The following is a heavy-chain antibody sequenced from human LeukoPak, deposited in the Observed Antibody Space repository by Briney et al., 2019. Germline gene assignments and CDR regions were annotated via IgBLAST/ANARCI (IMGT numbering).Heavy chain of an antibody. CDR1: GGSFSGYY. D-gene: IGHD3-10*01. Sequence: ASETLSLTCAVYGGSFSGYYWSWIRQPPGKGLEWIGEINHSGSTNYNPSLKSRVTISVDTSKNQFSLKLSSVTAADTAVYYCARGRFSYYYGSGSYYNYWFDPWGQGTLVTVSS. V-gene: IGHV4-34*01. J-gene: IGHJ5*02. CDR2: INHSGST. CDR3: ARGRFSYYYGSGSYYNYWFDP.